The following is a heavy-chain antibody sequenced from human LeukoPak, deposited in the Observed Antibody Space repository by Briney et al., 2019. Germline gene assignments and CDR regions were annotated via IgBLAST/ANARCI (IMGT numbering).Heavy chain of an antibody. Sequence: GGSLRLSCAASGFTFGSYAMNWVRQAPGKGLEWVSHISSSSSYTKYADSAKGRFTISRDNAKNPLYLQMSSLRAEDTAVYYCARGDTNIQHWGQGTQVTVSS. CDR2: ISSSSSYT. V-gene: IGHV3-21*05. CDR1: GFTFGSYA. J-gene: IGHJ1*01. CDR3: ARGDTNIQH. D-gene: IGHD2/OR15-2a*01.